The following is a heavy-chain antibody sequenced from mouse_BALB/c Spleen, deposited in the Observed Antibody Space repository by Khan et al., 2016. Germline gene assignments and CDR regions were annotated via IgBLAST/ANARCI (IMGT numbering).Heavy chain of an antibody. CDR1: GFNIKDYY. D-gene: IGHD2-4*01. CDR2: IDPENGDT. CDR3: TESTMITTFAY. J-gene: IGHJ3*01. V-gene: IGHV14-4*02. Sequence: VQLQQSGAELVRSGASVKLSCTASGFNIKDYYMHWVKQRPEQGLEWIGWIDPENGDTEYAPKFQGKATMTADASSNTAYLQLSSLTSEDTAVXYCTESTMITTFAYWGQGTLVTVSA.